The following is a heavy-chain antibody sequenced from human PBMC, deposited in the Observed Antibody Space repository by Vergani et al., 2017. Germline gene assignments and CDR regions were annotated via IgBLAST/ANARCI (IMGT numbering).Heavy chain of an antibody. Sequence: QVQLQESGPGVVKPSQTLSVTCTVSGGPFSTGGQSWTWLRQSAGKGLEWIGRIYTRRATNYNPSPGSRAIMSVDASKKQFSLMLTSVTAADTAVYYCARDGGEYDKDALDVWGQGTKVTVTS. J-gene: IGHJ3*01. D-gene: IGHD2-21*01. CDR3: ARDGGEYDKDALDV. CDR2: IYTRRAT. V-gene: IGHV4-61*02. CDR1: GGPFSTGGQS.